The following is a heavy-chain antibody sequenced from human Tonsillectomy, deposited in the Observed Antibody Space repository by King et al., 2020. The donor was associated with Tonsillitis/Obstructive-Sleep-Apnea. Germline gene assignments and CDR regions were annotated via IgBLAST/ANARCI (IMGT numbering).Heavy chain of an antibody. CDR3: ARHSPPYGGYGLFDY. Sequence: PLQESGPGLVKPSETLSLTCTVSGGSISSSSYYWGWIRPPPGKGLEGIGSIYYSWSTYYNPSLKSRVTISVNTSKNQFSLKLSSVTAADTAVYYCARHSPPYGGYGLFDYWGQGTLVTVSS. CDR1: GGSISSSSYY. D-gene: IGHD5-12*01. V-gene: IGHV4-39*01. J-gene: IGHJ4*02. CDR2: IYYSWST.